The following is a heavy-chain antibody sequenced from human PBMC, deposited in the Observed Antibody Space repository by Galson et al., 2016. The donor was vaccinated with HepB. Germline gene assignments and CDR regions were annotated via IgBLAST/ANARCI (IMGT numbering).Heavy chain of an antibody. Sequence: SLRLSCAASGFTFNTYYMSWVRQAPGRGLEWVAYISNSGVNTHYAGSVNGRFTISRDNAKNSLFLQMNSLRAADTAVYYCARDRTARAALDLWGQGTLVTGSS. CDR2: ISNSGVNT. J-gene: IGHJ5*02. D-gene: IGHD6-13*01. CDR1: GFTFNTYY. CDR3: ARDRTARAALDL. V-gene: IGHV3-11*06.